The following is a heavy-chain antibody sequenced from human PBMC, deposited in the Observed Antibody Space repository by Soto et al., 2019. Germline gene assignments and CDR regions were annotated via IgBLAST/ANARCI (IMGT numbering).Heavy chain of an antibody. J-gene: IGHJ4*02. D-gene: IGHD2-15*01. CDR3: ARGGSGSCYSRSDY. CDR2: ISNDGSSK. Sequence: QVQLVESGGGVIQPGKSLRLSCAASGFTFSNFAMHWVRQAPGKGLEWVTAISNDGSSKYYADSVKGRFTVSRDNSENTLYVQMNSLRTEDTAVYYCARGGSGSCYSRSDYWGQGTLVTVSS. CDR1: GFTFSNFA. V-gene: IGHV3-30-3*01.